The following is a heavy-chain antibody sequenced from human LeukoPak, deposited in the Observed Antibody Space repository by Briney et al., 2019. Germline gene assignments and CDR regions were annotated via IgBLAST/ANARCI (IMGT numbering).Heavy chain of an antibody. V-gene: IGHV1-8*03. CDR3: ARARRNYDFWSGILGY. CDR2: MNPNSGNT. CDR1: GYTFTSYD. J-gene: IGHJ4*02. D-gene: IGHD3-3*01. Sequence: ASVRVSCKASGYTFTSYDINWGPQATGQGLECMGWMNPNSGNTGYAQKFQGRVTITRHTSISTAYMELSSLRSEYTAVYYCARARRNYDFWSGILGYWGQGTLVTVSS.